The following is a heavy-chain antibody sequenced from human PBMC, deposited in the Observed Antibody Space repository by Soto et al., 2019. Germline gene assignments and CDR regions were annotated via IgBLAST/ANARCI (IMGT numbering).Heavy chain of an antibody. Sequence: LSLTCTVSGDSISSYYWTWIRQPPGKGLEYIGYIYYSGRTYYNPSLKSRVTISVDTSKNQFSLKLSSVTAADTAVYYCARGHLGITTTGTWYDFDYWGQGTLVTVSS. J-gene: IGHJ4*02. V-gene: IGHV4-59*01. D-gene: IGHD2-15*01. CDR1: GDSISSYY. CDR2: IYYSGRT. CDR3: ARGHLGITTTGTWYDFDY.